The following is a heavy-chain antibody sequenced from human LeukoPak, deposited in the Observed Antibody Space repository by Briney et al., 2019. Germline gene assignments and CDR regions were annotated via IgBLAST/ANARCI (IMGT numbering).Heavy chain of an antibody. Sequence: GGSLRLSCAASGITFSKAWMSWVRQAPGKGLEWVANIKQDGSEKYYVDSVKGRFTISRDNAKNSLYLQMNSLRAENTAVYYCAREFAGDSSGYYYNYYYYMDVWGKGTTVTVSS. V-gene: IGHV3-7*01. CDR3: AREFAGDSSGYYYNYYYYMDV. CDR1: GITFSKAW. CDR2: IKQDGSEK. D-gene: IGHD3-22*01. J-gene: IGHJ6*03.